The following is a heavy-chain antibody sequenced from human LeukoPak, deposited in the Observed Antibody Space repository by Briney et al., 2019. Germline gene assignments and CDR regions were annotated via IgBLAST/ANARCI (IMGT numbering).Heavy chain of an antibody. V-gene: IGHV3-23*01. D-gene: IGHD6-19*01. CDR2: LHGNGDET. Sequence: GGSRRLACAASGVTFSSYAMNWVRQAPGKGLEWVSSLHGNGDETHYADSVKGRFTISRDNSKATLYLQMNSLRADDTALYYCAAKRMAGTGYYFESWGQGTLVTVSS. J-gene: IGHJ4*02. CDR1: GVTFSSYA. CDR3: AAKRMAGTGYYFES.